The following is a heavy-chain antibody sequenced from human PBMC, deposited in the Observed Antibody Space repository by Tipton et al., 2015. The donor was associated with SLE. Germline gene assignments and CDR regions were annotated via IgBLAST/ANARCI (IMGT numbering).Heavy chain of an antibody. V-gene: IGHV4-39*07. J-gene: IGHJ4*02. CDR2: IYYSGST. Sequence: LRFSCTVSGGSISSSSYYWGWIRQPPGKGLEWIGSIYYSGSTYYNPSLKSRVTISVDTSKNQFSLKLSSVTAADTAVYYCAREGPLTGQNPSFDYWGQGTLVTVSS. CDR3: AREGPLTGQNPSFDY. D-gene: IGHD1-20*01. CDR1: GGSISSSSYY.